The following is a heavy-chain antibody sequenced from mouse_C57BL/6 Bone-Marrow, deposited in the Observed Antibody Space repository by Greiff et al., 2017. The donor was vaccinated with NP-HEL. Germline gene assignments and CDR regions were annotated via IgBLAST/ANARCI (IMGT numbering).Heavy chain of an antibody. CDR1: GYSFSSSW. CDR3: ARSNWDRDY. J-gene: IGHJ2*01. CDR2: IYPGDGDT. Sequence: QVQLQQSGPELVKPGASVKISCKASGYSFSSSWMNWVKQRPGTGLEWIGRIYPGDGDTNYNGKFKGKATLTADKSSSTAYMKLSSLTSEDSAVYFCARSNWDRDYWGQGTTLTVSS. V-gene: IGHV1-82*01. D-gene: IGHD4-1*01.